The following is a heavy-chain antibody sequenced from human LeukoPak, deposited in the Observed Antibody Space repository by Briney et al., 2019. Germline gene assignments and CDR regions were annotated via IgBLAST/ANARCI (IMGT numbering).Heavy chain of an antibody. J-gene: IGHJ3*02. V-gene: IGHV7-4-1*02. CDR2: INTNTGNP. Sequence: GASVKVSCKASGYTCTNYAMNWVRQAPGQGLEWMGWINTNTGNPTYAQGFTGRFVFSLDTSVSTAYLQISSLKAEDTAMYYCARERRSSSPGEQQLVRAFDIWGQGTMVTVSS. CDR1: GYTCTNYA. CDR3: ARERRSSSPGEQQLVRAFDI. D-gene: IGHD6-13*01.